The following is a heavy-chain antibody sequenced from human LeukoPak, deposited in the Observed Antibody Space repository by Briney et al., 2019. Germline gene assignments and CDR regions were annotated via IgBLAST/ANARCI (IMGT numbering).Heavy chain of an antibody. J-gene: IGHJ4*02. CDR2: IRYDATNK. D-gene: IGHD1-26*01. CDR1: GFTFSSYS. V-gene: IGHV3-30*02. CDR3: AKPLGGNYPQPFDY. Sequence: GGSLRLSCAASGFTFSSYSMYWVRQAPGKGLEWVAYIRYDATNKFYVDSVKGRFTISRDNSKNTLYLQMNSLRAEDTALYYCAKPLGGNYPQPFDYWGQGTLVTVSS.